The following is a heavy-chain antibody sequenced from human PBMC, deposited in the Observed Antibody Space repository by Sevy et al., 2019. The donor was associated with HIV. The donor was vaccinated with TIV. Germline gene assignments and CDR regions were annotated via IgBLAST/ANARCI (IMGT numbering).Heavy chain of an antibody. CDR3: AKHEGVITSRNYYYYGMDV. CDR2: ISGSGGST. Sequence: GGSLRLSCAASGFTFSSYAMSWVRQAPGKGLEWVSGISGSGGSTYYADSVKGRFTISRDNSKNTLYLQMNSLRAEDTAVYYCAKHEGVITSRNYYYYGMDVWGQGTTVTVSS. V-gene: IGHV3-23*01. D-gene: IGHD3-22*01. CDR1: GFTFSSYA. J-gene: IGHJ6*02.